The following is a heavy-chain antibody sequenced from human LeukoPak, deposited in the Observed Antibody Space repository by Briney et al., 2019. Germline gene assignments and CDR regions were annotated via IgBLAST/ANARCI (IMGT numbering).Heavy chain of an antibody. CDR3: ARGVTKVPNYDFWSGYQKPKGSYYYYGMDV. D-gene: IGHD3-3*01. J-gene: IGHJ6*02. Sequence: PSETLSLTCAVYGGSFSGYYWSWIRQPPGKGLEWIGEINHSGSTNYNPSLKSRVTISVDTSKNQFSLKLSSVTAADTAVYYCARGVTKVPNYDFWSGYQKPKGSYYYYGMDVWGQGTTVTVSS. CDR1: GGSFSGYY. V-gene: IGHV4-34*01. CDR2: INHSGST.